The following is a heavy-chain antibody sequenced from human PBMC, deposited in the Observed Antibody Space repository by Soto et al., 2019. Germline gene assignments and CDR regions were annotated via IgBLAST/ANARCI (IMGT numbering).Heavy chain of an antibody. CDR1: GGTFSSYV. CDR3: ASSRPVRGVIIPPYYYYYYMDV. V-gene: IGHV1-69*04. Sequence: ASVKVSCKASGGTFSSYVISWVRQAPGQGLEWMGRIIPILGIANYAQKFQGRVTITADKSTSTAYMELSSLRSEDTAVYYCASSRPVRGVIIPPYYYYYYMDVWGKGTTVTVSS. CDR2: IIPILGIA. D-gene: IGHD3-10*01. J-gene: IGHJ6*03.